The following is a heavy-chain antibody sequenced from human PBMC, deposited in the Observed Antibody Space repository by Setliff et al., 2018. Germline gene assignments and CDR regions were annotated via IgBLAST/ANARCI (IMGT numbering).Heavy chain of an antibody. J-gene: IGHJ4*02. V-gene: IGHV4-61*09. Sequence: SETLSLTCSVSGASISSGNDFWNWTRQPAGKGLEWIGNIYTNGGTDYSPSLRSRVTISLGTSKNQFSLKLSSVTAADTAMYYCARILGYCSGGSCYVPYWGQGTLVTVSS. D-gene: IGHD2-15*01. CDR1: GASISSGNDF. CDR3: ARILGYCSGGSCYVPY. CDR2: IYTNGGT.